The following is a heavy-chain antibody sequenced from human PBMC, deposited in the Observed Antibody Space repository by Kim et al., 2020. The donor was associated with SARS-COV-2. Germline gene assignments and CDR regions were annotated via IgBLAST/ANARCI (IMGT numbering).Heavy chain of an antibody. CDR1: GFTFTSSA. J-gene: IGHJ6*02. CDR2: IVVGSGNT. Sequence: SVKVSCKASGFTFTSSAVQWVRQARGQRLEWIGWIVVGSGNTNYAQKFQERVTITRDMSTSTAYMELSSLRSEDTAVYYCAAPSYDSSGYLYYYYYGMDVWGQGTTVTVSS. D-gene: IGHD3-22*01. V-gene: IGHV1-58*01. CDR3: AAPSYDSSGYLYYYYYGMDV.